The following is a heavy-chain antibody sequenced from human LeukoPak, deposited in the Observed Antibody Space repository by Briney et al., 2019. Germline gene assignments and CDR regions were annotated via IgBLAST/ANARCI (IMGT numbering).Heavy chain of an antibody. V-gene: IGHV3-64D*06. CDR3: VTIAAAGTFQH. D-gene: IGHD6-13*01. J-gene: IGHJ1*01. CDR1: GFTFSSYA. Sequence: GGSLRLSCSASGFTFSSYAMHWVRQAPGKGLEYVSAISSNGGSTYYADSVKGRFTISRDNSKSTLYLQMSSPRAEDTAVYYCVTIAAAGTFQHWGQGTLVTVPS. CDR2: ISSNGGST.